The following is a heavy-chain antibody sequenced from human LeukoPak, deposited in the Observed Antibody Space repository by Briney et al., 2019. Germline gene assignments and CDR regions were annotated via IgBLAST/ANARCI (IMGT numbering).Heavy chain of an antibody. Sequence: PGGSLRLSCAASGFTFSSYEMNWVRQAPGKGLEWVSYISSSGSTIYYADSVKGRFTISRDNAKNSLYLQMNSLRAADTAVYYCATLGDDTNGYGDYWGQGTLVTVSS. CDR3: ATLGDDTNGYGDY. CDR2: ISSSGSTI. V-gene: IGHV3-48*03. D-gene: IGHD3-22*01. J-gene: IGHJ4*02. CDR1: GFTFSSYE.